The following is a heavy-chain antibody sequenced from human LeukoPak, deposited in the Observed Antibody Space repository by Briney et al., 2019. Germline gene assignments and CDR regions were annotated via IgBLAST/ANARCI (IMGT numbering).Heavy chain of an antibody. V-gene: IGHV3-48*04. CDR1: GFTFSSYS. CDR3: AKPSTPYSNYLYYFDY. CDR2: ISSSSSTI. D-gene: IGHD4-11*01. Sequence: PGGSLRLSCAASGFTFSSYSMNWVRQAPGKGLEWVSYISSSSSTIYYADSVKGRFTISRDNAKNSLYLQMNSLRAEDTAVYYCAKPSTPYSNYLYYFDYWGQGTLVTVSS. J-gene: IGHJ4*02.